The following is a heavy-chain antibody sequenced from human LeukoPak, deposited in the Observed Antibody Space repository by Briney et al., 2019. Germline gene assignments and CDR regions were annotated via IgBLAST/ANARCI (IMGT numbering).Heavy chain of an antibody. CDR3: TSSLAYCGGDCPLDAFDT. CDR2: IRSKANSYAT. V-gene: IGHV3-73*01. J-gene: IGHJ3*02. D-gene: IGHD2-21*02. Sequence: GGSLRLSCAASGFTFSGSAMHWVRQASGKGLEWVGRIRSKANSYATAYAASVKGRFTISRDDSKNTAYLQMNSLKTEDTAVYYCTSSLAYCGGDCPLDAFDTWGQGTMVTVSS. CDR1: GFTFSGSA.